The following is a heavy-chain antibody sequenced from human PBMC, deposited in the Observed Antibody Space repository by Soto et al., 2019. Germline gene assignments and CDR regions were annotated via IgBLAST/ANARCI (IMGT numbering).Heavy chain of an antibody. V-gene: IGHV4-31*03. Sequence: PSETLSLTCTVSGGSISSGGYYWSWIRQHPGKGLEWIGYIYYSGSTYYNPSLKSRVTISVDTSKNQFSLKLSSVTAADTAVYYCAGRGRAYYFDYWGQGTLVTVSS. CDR3: AGRGRAYYFDY. J-gene: IGHJ4*02. CDR2: IYYSGST. CDR1: GGSISSGGYY. D-gene: IGHD1-26*01.